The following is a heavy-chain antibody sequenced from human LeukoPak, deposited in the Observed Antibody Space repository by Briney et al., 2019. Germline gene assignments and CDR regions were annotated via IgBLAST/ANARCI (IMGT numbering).Heavy chain of an antibody. V-gene: IGHV1-2*02. CDR2: INPNSGGT. CDR1: GYTFTGYY. J-gene: IGHJ4*02. D-gene: IGHD3-9*01. CDR3: ARAEYDILTGYYAPFDY. Sequence: EASVKVSCKASGYTFTGYYMHWVRQAPGQGLEWMGWINPNSGGTNYAQKFQGRVTMTRNTSIRTAYMELSRLRSDDTAVYYCARAEYDILTGYYAPFDYWGQGTLVTVSS.